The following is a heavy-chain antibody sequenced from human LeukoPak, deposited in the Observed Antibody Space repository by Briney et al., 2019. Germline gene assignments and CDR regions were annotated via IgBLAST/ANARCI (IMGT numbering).Heavy chain of an antibody. CDR3: ATDSGYSRYYFDY. V-gene: IGHV3-9*01. CDR1: GFTFDDYA. D-gene: IGHD6-13*01. Sequence: GGSLRLSCAASGFTFDDYAMHWVRQAPGKGLEWVSGISWNSGSIGYADSVKGRFTISRDNAKNSLYLQMNSLRAEDTALYYCATDSGYSRYYFDYWGQGTLVTVSS. CDR2: ISWNSGSI. J-gene: IGHJ4*02.